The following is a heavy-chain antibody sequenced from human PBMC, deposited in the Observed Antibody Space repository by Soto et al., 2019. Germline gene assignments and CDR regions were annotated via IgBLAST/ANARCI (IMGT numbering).Heavy chain of an antibody. CDR3: AREDADRGSFDF. Sequence: ASVKVSCKACGYTFTDSFIHWVRQAPGQGLEWMGWINPNNGRTTLAPKFQGRVTLIRDTSINTAYMDMSRLRSDDTAVYYCAREDADRGSFDFWGQGTLVTVSS. J-gene: IGHJ4*02. CDR2: INPNNGRT. CDR1: GYTFTDSF. V-gene: IGHV1-2*02.